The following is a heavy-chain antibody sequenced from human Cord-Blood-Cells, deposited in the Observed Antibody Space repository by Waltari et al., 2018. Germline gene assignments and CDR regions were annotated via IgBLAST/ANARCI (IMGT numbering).Heavy chain of an antibody. CDR2: IRGSGGST. Sequence: EVQLLESGGGLVQPGGSLRLSCAASGFTFSSYAMSWVRQAPGKGLGWVSAIRGSGGSTDNSGSVKGRFSISRDNSKNTLDLQMNSLRAEDTAVYYCAKDATPQHWGQGTLVTVSS. J-gene: IGHJ1*01. CDR3: AKDATPQH. CDR1: GFTFSSYA. V-gene: IGHV3-23*01. D-gene: IGHD2-15*01.